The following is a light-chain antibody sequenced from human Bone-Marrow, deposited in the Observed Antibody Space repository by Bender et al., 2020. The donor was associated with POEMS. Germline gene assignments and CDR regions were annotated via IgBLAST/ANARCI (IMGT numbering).Light chain of an antibody. CDR3: CSYVGSSTFYV. CDR2: EVT. CDR1: SSDVGSYNL. V-gene: IGLV2-23*02. J-gene: IGLJ1*01. Sequence: QSALTQPASVSGSPGQSITISCTGTSSDVGSYNLVSWYQQHPGKVPKLLIYEVTKRPSGISNRFSGSKSGNTASLTISGLQAEDEADYYCCSYVGSSTFYVFGTGTKVTVL.